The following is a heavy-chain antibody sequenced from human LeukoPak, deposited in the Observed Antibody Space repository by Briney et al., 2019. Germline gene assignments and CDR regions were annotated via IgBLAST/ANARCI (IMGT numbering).Heavy chain of an antibody. CDR3: ARAVMVRGVIQEYLSWFDP. CDR2: INPNSGGT. V-gene: IGHV1-2*02. Sequence: ASVKVSCKASGYTFTGYYMHWVRQAPGQGLEWMGWINPNSGGTNYAQKFQGRVTMTRDTSISTAYMELSRLRSDDTAVHYCARAVMVRGVIQEYLSWFDPWGQGTLVTVSS. D-gene: IGHD3-10*01. J-gene: IGHJ5*02. CDR1: GYTFTGYY.